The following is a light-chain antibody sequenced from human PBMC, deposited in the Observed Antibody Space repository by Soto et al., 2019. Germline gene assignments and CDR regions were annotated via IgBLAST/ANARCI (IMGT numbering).Light chain of an antibody. Sequence: DIQMTQTPSSLSASVGDRVTITCRASQGISGYLHWYQQKPGRAPKLLIYAASSLQSGVPSRFRGSGAGTDFTLTISSLQSEDMATYYCQQSYTTTTFGGGTKVEIK. CDR3: QQSYTTTT. CDR1: QGISGY. J-gene: IGKJ4*01. V-gene: IGKV1-39*01. CDR2: AAS.